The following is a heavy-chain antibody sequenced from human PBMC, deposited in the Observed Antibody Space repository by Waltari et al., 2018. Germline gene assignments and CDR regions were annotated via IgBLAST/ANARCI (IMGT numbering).Heavy chain of an antibody. V-gene: IGHV4-34*11. CDR1: GWSFSGYY. CDR2: IYYSGST. D-gene: IGHD2-21*01. J-gene: IGHJ5*02. CDR3: ARAYGDLDWFDP. Sequence: QVQLQQWGAGLLKPSETLSLTCAVYGWSFSGYYWSWIRQPPGKGLEWIGYIYYSGSTNYNPSLKSRVTISVDTSKNQFSLKLSSVTAADTAVYYCARAYGDLDWFDPWGQGTLVTVSS.